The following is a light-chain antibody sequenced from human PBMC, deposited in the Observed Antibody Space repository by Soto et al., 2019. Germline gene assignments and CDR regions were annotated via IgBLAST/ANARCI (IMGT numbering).Light chain of an antibody. J-gene: IGKJ1*01. CDR3: LQDYNYPRT. Sequence: AIRMTQSPSSLSASVGDRVNITCRTSQGIRNVLGWFQQKPGKAPKLLINAASNLQSGVPSRFSGSGSGTDFTLTISSLQPEDFATYYCLQDYNYPRTFGQGTKVEIK. CDR1: QGIRNV. CDR2: AAS. V-gene: IGKV1-6*01.